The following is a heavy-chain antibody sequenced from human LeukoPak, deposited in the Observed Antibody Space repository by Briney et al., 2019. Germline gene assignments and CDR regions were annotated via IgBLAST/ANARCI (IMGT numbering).Heavy chain of an antibody. J-gene: IGHJ5*02. Sequence: GASVKVSCKASGYTFTGYYIHWVRQAPGQGLEWMGWINPNSGGTNYAQKFQGRVTMTRDTSISTAYMELSRLRSDDTAVYYCARAYCSSTSCYLWFDPWGQGTLVTVSS. D-gene: IGHD2-2*01. V-gene: IGHV1-2*02. CDR2: INPNSGGT. CDR3: ARAYCSSTSCYLWFDP. CDR1: GYTFTGYY.